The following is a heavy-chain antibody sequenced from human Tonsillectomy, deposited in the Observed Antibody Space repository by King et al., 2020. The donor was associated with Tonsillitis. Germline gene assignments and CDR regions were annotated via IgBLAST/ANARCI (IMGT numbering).Heavy chain of an antibody. J-gene: IGHJ4*02. CDR3: ARDPAAAGIIDY. V-gene: IGHV3-66*01. Sequence: VQLVESGGGLAQPGGSLRLSCAASGFTVSFNYMSWVRQTPGKGLEWVSVIYTGGSTYYADSVKGRFSISRDNSKNTLYLQMNSLRGEDTAVYYCARDPAAAGIIDYWGQGTLVTVSS. CDR2: IYTGGST. D-gene: IGHD6-13*01. CDR1: GFTVSFNY.